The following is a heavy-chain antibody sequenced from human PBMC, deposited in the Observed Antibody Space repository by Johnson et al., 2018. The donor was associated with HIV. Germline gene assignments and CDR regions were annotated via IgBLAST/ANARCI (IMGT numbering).Heavy chain of an antibody. CDR1: GFTFSSYW. D-gene: IGHD5-18*01. V-gene: IGHV3-7*01. Sequence: VQLVESGGGVVRPGGSLRLSCAASGFTFSSYWMSWVRQAPGKGLEWVANIKQDGSAKYYVDSVKGRFTISRDNAKNSLYLQMHSLGAEDTAVYYCARENVDTAMADAFDIWGQGTMVTVSS. J-gene: IGHJ3*02. CDR3: ARENVDTAMADAFDI. CDR2: IKQDGSAK.